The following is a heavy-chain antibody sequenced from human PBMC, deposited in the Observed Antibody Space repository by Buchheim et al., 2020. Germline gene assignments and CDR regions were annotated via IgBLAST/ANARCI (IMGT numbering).Heavy chain of an antibody. D-gene: IGHD4-17*01. J-gene: IGHJ4*02. Sequence: QVQLVESGGGVVQPGRSLRLSCAASGFTFSSYAMHWVRQAPGKGLEWVAVISSDGTNKYYADSVKGRFTISRDSSKSTLYLQMNSLRAEDTAVYYCAKELYGDYGTGAFDYWGQGTL. CDR1: GFTFSSYA. CDR2: ISSDGTNK. CDR3: AKELYGDYGTGAFDY. V-gene: IGHV3-30*04.